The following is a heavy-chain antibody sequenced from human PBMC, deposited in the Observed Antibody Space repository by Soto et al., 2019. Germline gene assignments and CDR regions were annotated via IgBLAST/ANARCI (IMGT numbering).Heavy chain of an antibody. CDR1: GFTFGHYG. J-gene: IGHJ4*02. CDR2: ISYDGSNK. D-gene: IGHD1-26*01. CDR3: ARYSGKYQGPIDY. V-gene: IGHV3-30*03. Sequence: QVQLVESGGGVVQPGGSLRLSCEASGFTFGHYGIHWARQAPGKGLEWLAVISYDGSNKHYADSLKGRFTASRDNSKNTLYLQMNSLRAEDTAVYFCARYSGKYQGPIDYWGQGTLVTVSS.